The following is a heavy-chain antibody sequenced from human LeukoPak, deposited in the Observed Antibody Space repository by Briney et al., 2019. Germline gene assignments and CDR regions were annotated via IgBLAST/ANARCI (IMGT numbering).Heavy chain of an antibody. Sequence: ASVKVSCKASGYTFTSYGISWVRQATGQGLEWTGWMNPTSGNTGSAQKFQGRLTMTRDTSVSTAYMELSSLRSEDTAVCYCARGRYSNTWYVDIWGQGTLVTVSS. CDR2: MNPTSGNT. V-gene: IGHV1-8*02. D-gene: IGHD2-2*01. J-gene: IGHJ4*02. CDR1: GYTFTSYG. CDR3: ARGRYSNTWYVDI.